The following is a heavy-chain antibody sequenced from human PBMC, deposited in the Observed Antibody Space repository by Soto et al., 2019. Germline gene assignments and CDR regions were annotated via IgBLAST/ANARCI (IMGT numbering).Heavy chain of an antibody. CDR1: GGTFSSYT. CDR2: IIPILGIA. D-gene: IGHD3-9*01. J-gene: IGHJ4*02. Sequence: ASVKVSCKASGGTFSSYTISWVRQAPGQGLEWMGRIIPILGIANYAQKFQGRVTITRDMSTSTAYMELSSLRSEDTAVYYCAAAEATYYDILTGYPFDYWGQGTLVTVSS. V-gene: IGHV1-69*02. CDR3: AAAEATYYDILTGYPFDY.